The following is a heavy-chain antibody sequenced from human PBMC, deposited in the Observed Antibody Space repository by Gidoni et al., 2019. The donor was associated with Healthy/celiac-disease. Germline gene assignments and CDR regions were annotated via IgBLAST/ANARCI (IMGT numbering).Heavy chain of an antibody. Sequence: QLQLQESGPGLVKPSETLSLTFTFSGCSISSSSYYWGWLRPPPGKGLEWIWIIYYSGSTYYNPSLKSRVTISVDTSKNQFSLKLSSVTAADTAVYYCARSIGYSSTPGPDFDYWGQGTLVTVSS. V-gene: IGHV4-39*01. CDR1: GCSISSSSYY. CDR2: IYYSGST. CDR3: ARSIGYSSTPGPDFDY. D-gene: IGHD6-13*01. J-gene: IGHJ4*02.